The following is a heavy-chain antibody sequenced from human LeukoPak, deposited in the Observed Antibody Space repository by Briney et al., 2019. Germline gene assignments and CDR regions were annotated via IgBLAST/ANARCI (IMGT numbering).Heavy chain of an antibody. CDR2: IYHSGST. D-gene: IGHD3-10*01. CDR1: GGSISSSSYY. V-gene: IGHV4-39*07. J-gene: IGHJ6*03. Sequence: TSETLSLTCTVSGGSISSSSYYWGRIRQPPGKGLEWIGSIYHSGSTNYNPSLKSRVTISVDKSKNQFSLKLSSVTAADTAVYYCARSGEYYYGSGSRFGYYYYMDVWGKGTTVTVSS. CDR3: ARSGEYYYGSGSRFGYYYYMDV.